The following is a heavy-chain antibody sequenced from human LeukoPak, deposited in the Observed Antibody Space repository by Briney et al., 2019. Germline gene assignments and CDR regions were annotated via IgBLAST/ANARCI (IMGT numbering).Heavy chain of an antibody. CDR1: GFTFINYA. J-gene: IGHJ4*02. CDR3: AKDPFHYYDSSGYRDY. V-gene: IGHV3-23*01. CDR2: ISGSGGIT. D-gene: IGHD3-22*01. Sequence: PGGSLRLSCAASGFTFINYAMTWVRQAPGKGLEWVSVISGSGGITYYADSVKGRFTISRDNSKNTLYLQMNSLRAEDTAVYYCAKDPFHYYDSSGYRDYWGQGTLVTVSS.